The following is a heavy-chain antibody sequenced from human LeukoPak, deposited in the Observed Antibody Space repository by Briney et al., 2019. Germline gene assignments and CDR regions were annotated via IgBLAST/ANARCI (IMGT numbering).Heavy chain of an antibody. CDR1: GGSISSGSYY. V-gene: IGHV4-61*02. Sequence: SDTLSLTCTVSGGSISSGSYYWSWIRQPAGKGLEWFGRMYTSGSTNYNPSPKSRVTISVDTSKNQFSLKLSSVTAADTAVYYCARDLAYCSSTSCYYYYYYMDVWGKGTTVTVSS. CDR2: MYTSGST. D-gene: IGHD2-2*01. J-gene: IGHJ6*03. CDR3: ARDLAYCSSTSCYYYYYYMDV.